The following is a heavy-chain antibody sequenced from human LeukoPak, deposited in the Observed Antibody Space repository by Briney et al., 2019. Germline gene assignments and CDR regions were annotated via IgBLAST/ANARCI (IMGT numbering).Heavy chain of an antibody. V-gene: IGHV3-66*01. CDR1: GFTVSSNY. CDR3: ARDLGYCSGGSCYPLLN. J-gene: IGHJ4*02. CDR2: IYSGGST. D-gene: IGHD2-15*01. Sequence: GGSLRLSCAASGFTVSSNYMSWVRQAPGKGLEWVPVIYSGGSTYYADSVKGRFTISRDNSKNTLYLQMNSLRAEDTAVYYCARDLGYCSGGSCYPLLNWGQGTLVTVSS.